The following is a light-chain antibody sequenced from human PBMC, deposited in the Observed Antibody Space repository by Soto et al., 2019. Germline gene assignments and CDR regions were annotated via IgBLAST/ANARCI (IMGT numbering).Light chain of an antibody. Sequence: ETVLTQSLATLSLSPGERATLSCRASQTVGSYLAWYQQKRGQAPRLLIYDASNRATGIPGRFTGSGSGTDFSLTISSLEPEDFAVYYCQQRSTWPLTFGGGTKVDIK. J-gene: IGKJ4*01. CDR2: DAS. V-gene: IGKV3-11*01. CDR3: QQRSTWPLT. CDR1: QTVGSY.